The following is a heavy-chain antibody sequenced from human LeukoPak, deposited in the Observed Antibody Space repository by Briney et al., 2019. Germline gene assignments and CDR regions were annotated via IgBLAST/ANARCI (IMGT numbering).Heavy chain of an antibody. V-gene: IGHV3-33*01. CDR2: IWYDGSNK. CDR1: GFTFSSYG. Sequence: GRSLRLSCAASGFTFSSYGMHWVRQAPGKGLEWVAVIWYDGSNKYYADSVKGRFTISRDNSKNTLYLQMNSLRAEDTAVYYCARGISSEDAFDIWGQGTMVTVSS. CDR3: ARGISSEDAFDI. D-gene: IGHD3-22*01. J-gene: IGHJ3*02.